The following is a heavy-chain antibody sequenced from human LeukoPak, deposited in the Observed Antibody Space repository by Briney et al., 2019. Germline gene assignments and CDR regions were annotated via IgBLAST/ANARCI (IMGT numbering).Heavy chain of an antibody. CDR1: GFTFSSYE. CDR2: ISSSGSTI. V-gene: IGHV3-48*03. J-gene: IGHJ4*02. D-gene: IGHD3-16*02. CDR3: ASIGTSGLRLGELSLGGFDY. Sequence: GGSLRLSCAASGFTFSSYEMNWVRQAPGKGLEWVSYISSSGSTIYYADSVKGRFTISRDNAKNSLYLQMNSLRAEDTAVYYCASIGTSGLRLGELSLGGFDYWGQGTLVTVSS.